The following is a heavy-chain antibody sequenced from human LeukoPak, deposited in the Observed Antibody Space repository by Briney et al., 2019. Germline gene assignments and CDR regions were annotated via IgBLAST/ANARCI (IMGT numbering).Heavy chain of an antibody. J-gene: IGHJ4*02. V-gene: IGHV4-34*01. CDR3: ARPGGGPIR. CDR2: INHSGST. Sequence: SETLSLTCAVYGRSFSGYYWSWIRQPPGKGLEWIGEINHSGSTNYNPSLKSRVTISVDTSKNQFSLKLTSVTAADTAIYYCARPGGGPIRWGQGTLVTVSS. CDR1: GRSFSGYY. D-gene: IGHD2-15*01.